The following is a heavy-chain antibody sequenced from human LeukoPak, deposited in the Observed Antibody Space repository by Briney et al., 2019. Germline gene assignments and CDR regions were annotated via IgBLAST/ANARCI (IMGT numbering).Heavy chain of an antibody. CDR2: ISAYNGNT. CDR3: ARDFADIVVVPAAYYYYGMDV. CDR1: GYTFTSYG. J-gene: IGHJ6*02. V-gene: IGHV1-18*01. Sequence: ASVKVSCKASGYTFTSYGISWVRQAPGQGLEWMGWISAYNGNTNYAQKLQGRVTMTTDTSTSTAYMELRSLRSDDTAVYYCARDFADIVVVPAAYYYYGMDVWGQGTTVTVSS. D-gene: IGHD2-2*01.